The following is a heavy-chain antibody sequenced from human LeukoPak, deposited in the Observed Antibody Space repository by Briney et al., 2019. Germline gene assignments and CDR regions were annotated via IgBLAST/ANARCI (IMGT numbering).Heavy chain of an antibody. CDR2: IRYDGSNK. CDR1: GFTFSSYG. D-gene: IGHD5-18*01. Sequence: GXSLRLSCAASGFTFSSYGMHWVRQAPGKGLEWVAFIRYDGSNKYYADSVKGRFTISRDNSKNTLYLQMNSLRAEDTAVYYCAKDGGYSYGPKFDYWGQGTLVTVSS. J-gene: IGHJ4*02. V-gene: IGHV3-30*02. CDR3: AKDGGYSYGPKFDY.